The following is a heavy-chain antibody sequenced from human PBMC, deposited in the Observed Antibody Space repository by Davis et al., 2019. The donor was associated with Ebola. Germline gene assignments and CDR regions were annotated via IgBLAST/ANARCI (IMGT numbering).Heavy chain of an antibody. CDR3: ASLSRGYGSGF. J-gene: IGHJ4*02. V-gene: IGHV3-53*01. D-gene: IGHD3-10*01. Sequence: ESLKISCAASGFSVSNTYMNWVRQAPGKGPEWVSIIYSGGSTYYADSVKGRFTISRDNAKNSLYLQMNSLRDGDTAVYYCASLSRGYGSGFWGQGTLVTVSS. CDR2: IYSGGST. CDR1: GFSVSNTY.